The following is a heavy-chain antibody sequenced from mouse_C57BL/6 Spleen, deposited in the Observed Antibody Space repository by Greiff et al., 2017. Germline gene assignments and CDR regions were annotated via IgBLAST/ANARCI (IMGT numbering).Heavy chain of an antibody. Sequence: EVQLVESGEGLVKPGGSLKLSCAASGFTFSSYAMSWVRQTPEKRLEWVAYISSGGDYIYYADTVKGRFTISRDNARNTLYLQMSSLKSEDTAMYYCTRQLRLSYYFDYWGQGTTLTVSS. D-gene: IGHD3-2*02. CDR2: ISSGGDYI. V-gene: IGHV5-9-1*02. CDR1: GFTFSSYA. CDR3: TRQLRLSYYFDY. J-gene: IGHJ2*01.